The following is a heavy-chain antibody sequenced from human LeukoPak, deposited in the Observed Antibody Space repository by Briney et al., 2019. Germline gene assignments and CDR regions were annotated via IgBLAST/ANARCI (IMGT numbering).Heavy chain of an antibody. V-gene: IGHV4-39*01. J-gene: IGHJ6*02. CDR3: ARRSHCTGSSCPSV. CDR1: GDSIGSSHYC. CDR2: IYFDGST. D-gene: IGHD2-15*01. Sequence: PSETLSLTCTISGDSIGSSHYCWVWIRQRPGKGLEWVGSIYFDGSTYYNPALKSRVTIFSDTSKVQFSLKLSSVTATDTAVYYCARRSHCTGSSCPSVWGQGTTVTVSS.